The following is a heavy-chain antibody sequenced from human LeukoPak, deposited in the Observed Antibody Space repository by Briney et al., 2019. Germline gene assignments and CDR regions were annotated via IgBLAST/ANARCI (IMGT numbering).Heavy chain of an antibody. CDR2: IYNGGST. D-gene: IGHD6-13*01. Sequence: SQTLSLTCTVSGGSINSGSHYWSWIRQHPGEGLEWIGYIYNGGSTYYNPSLKSRVSISVDTSKNQFSLKLSPMTAADTAVYYCARAVAAAAGTFDYWGQGTLVTVSS. CDR3: ARAVAAAAGTFDY. V-gene: IGHV4-31*03. CDR1: GGSINSGSHY. J-gene: IGHJ4*02.